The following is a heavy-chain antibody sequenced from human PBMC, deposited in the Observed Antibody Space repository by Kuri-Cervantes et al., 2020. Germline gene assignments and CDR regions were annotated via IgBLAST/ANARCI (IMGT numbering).Heavy chain of an antibody. J-gene: IGHJ4*02. CDR3: ARDRGGRWELPAY. CDR2: ISYDGSNK. V-gene: IGHV3-30*03. CDR1: GFTFSSYG. Sequence: GGSLRLSCAASGFTFSSYGMHWVRQAPGKGLEWVAVISYDGSNKYYADSVKCRFTISRDNSKNTLYLQMNSLRAEDTAVYYCARDRGGRWELPAYWGQGTLVTVSS. D-gene: IGHD1-26*01.